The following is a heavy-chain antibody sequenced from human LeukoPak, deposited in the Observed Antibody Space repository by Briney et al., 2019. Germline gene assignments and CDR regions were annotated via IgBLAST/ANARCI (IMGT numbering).Heavy chain of an antibody. D-gene: IGHD4-23*01. CDR2: ISGSGGGT. Sequence: GGSLRLSCAASGFTFSSYAMSWVRQAPGKGLEWVSAISGSGGGTYYADSVKGRFTISRDNSKNTLHLQMSSPRTEDTAVYYCAKYGGNVVDYWGQGTLVTVSS. J-gene: IGHJ4*02. V-gene: IGHV3-23*01. CDR1: GFTFSSYA. CDR3: AKYGGNVVDY.